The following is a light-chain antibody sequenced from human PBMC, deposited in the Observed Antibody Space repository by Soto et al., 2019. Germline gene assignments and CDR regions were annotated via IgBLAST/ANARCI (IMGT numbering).Light chain of an antibody. CDR1: QSVSSY. Sequence: EIVLTQSPATLSLSPGERATLSCRASQSVSSYLAWYQQKHGQAPRLLIYDASNRATGIPARFSGSGSGTDFTLTISSLEPEDFALYYCQQRSNWPSFGPGTKVDIK. CDR3: QQRSNWPS. CDR2: DAS. V-gene: IGKV3-11*01. J-gene: IGKJ3*01.